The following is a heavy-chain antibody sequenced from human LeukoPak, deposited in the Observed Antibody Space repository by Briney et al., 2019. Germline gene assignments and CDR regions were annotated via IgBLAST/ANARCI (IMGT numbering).Heavy chain of an antibody. CDR2: IYYSGST. Sequence: SETLSLTCTVSGGSISSYYWSWIRQPPGKGLEWIGYIYYSGSTNYNPSLKSRVTISVDTSKNQFSLKLSSVTAADTAVYYCARVRLDVLLWFGESWGEYYFDYWGQGTLVTVSS. CDR1: GGSISSYY. J-gene: IGHJ4*02. V-gene: IGHV4-59*01. CDR3: ARVRLDVLLWFGESWGEYYFDY. D-gene: IGHD3-10*01.